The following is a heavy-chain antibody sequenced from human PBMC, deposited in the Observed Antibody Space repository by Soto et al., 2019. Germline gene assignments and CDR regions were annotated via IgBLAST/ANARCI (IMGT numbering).Heavy chain of an antibody. Sequence: SVKVSCKASGGTFSSYAISWVRQAPGQGLEWMGGIIPIFGTANYAQKFQGRVTITADESTSTAYMELSSLRSEDTAVYYCARDAIVGATVHWYFDLWGRGTLVTVSS. CDR3: ARDAIVGATVHWYFDL. CDR2: IIPIFGTA. V-gene: IGHV1-69*13. J-gene: IGHJ2*01. CDR1: GGTFSSYA. D-gene: IGHD1-26*01.